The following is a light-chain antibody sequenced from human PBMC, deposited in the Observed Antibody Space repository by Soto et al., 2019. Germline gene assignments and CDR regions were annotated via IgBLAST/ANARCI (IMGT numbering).Light chain of an antibody. J-gene: IGKJ1*01. Sequence: IQMTQSPSSLSASVGDSVTITCRASQSISTYLNWYQQKPGKAPKLLIYAASSLQSGVPSRFSGSGSGTDFSLTINSLQPDDSATYCCQQSYSTPGTFGQGTKVEIK. CDR2: AAS. CDR1: QSISTY. V-gene: IGKV1-39*01. CDR3: QQSYSTPGT.